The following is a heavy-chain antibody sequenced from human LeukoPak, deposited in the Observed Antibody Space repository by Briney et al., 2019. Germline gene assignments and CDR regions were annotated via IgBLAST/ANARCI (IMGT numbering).Heavy chain of an antibody. Sequence: GGSLRLSCSASGFTFSNYAMTWVRQASGKGLEWVSAISGSDGSTYYADSVKGRFSISRDNSKNTLYLQMNTLRAEDTAVYYCSRGSAIVIIPAAFSWFDPWGQGTQVTVSS. V-gene: IGHV3-23*01. CDR3: SRGSAIVIIPAAFSWFDP. J-gene: IGHJ5*02. D-gene: IGHD2-2*01. CDR2: ISGSDGST. CDR1: GFTFSNYA.